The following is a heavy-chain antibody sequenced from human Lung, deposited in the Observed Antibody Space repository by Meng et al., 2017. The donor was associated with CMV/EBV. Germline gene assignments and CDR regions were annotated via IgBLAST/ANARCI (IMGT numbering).Heavy chain of an antibody. Sequence: SGPTLVKPTQTLTLTCTFSGFSLSTSGVGVGWIRQPPGKALEWLALIYWNDDKSYSPSLKSRLTITKDTSKNQVILKMTNMDPVDTATYCCENRQRLPAANRIRYDAFDIGGQGTXVTVSS. D-gene: IGHD2-2*01. V-gene: IGHV2-5*01. CDR3: ENRQRLPAANRIRYDAFDI. J-gene: IGHJ3*02. CDR1: GFSLSTSGVG. CDR2: IYWNDDK.